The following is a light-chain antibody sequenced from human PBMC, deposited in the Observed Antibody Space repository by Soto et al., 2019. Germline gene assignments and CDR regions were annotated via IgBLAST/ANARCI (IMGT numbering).Light chain of an antibody. CDR1: QSVNSD. J-gene: IGKJ2*01. Sequence: EIGMTQSPATLSLSPGERATLSCRASQSVNSDLAWYQQKPGQAPRLLIYDASTRAAGVPARFTGSGSGTEFTLTISSLQSEDYAVYYCQHYNNWPPYTFGQGTKVDIK. CDR3: QHYNNWPPYT. CDR2: DAS. V-gene: IGKV3-15*01.